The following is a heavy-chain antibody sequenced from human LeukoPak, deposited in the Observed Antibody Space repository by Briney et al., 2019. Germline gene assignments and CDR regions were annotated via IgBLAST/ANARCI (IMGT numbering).Heavy chain of an antibody. CDR2: FYYSGST. V-gene: IGHV4-59*01. J-gene: IGHJ3*02. CDR3: ARQRDSSSSPRRAFDI. Sequence: SETQSLTCTVSGGSISSYYWSWIRQPPGTGLEYLGYFYYSGSTNYNPSLKSRVAISVDASKNQFSLKLGSVTAADTAVYYCARQRDSSSSPRRAFDIWGQGTMVTVSS. D-gene: IGHD6-6*01. CDR1: GGSISSYY.